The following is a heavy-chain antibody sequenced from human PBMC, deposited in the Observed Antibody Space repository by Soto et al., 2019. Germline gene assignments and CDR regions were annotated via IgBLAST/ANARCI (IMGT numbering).Heavy chain of an antibody. V-gene: IGHV3-23*01. Sequence: EVQLLDSGGDLVQPGGSLRLSCAASGFTFSSRAMSWVRQAPGKGREWVSTISGPATGTYYADSVKGRFTISRDNSKNTLYLRMSSLRAEDTALYFCAKDSGSGGSYFGGFDFWSQGALVTVSS. CDR2: ISGPATGT. D-gene: IGHD1-26*01. CDR3: AKDSGSGGSYFGGFDF. J-gene: IGHJ4*02. CDR1: GFTFSSRA.